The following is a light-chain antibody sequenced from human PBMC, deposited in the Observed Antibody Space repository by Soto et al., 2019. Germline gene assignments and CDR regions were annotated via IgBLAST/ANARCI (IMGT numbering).Light chain of an antibody. CDR1: GSDVGQYNL. CDR3: CSYAGDNTYV. J-gene: IGLJ1*01. V-gene: IGLV2-23*02. CDR2: EVS. Sequence: QSVLTQPASVSGSPGQSITISCTGTGSDVGQYNLVSWYQQHPGKAPKLMIFEVSKRPSGVYNRFSGSKSDNTASLTISGLQAEDEADYYCCSYAGDNTYVFGTGTQLTVL.